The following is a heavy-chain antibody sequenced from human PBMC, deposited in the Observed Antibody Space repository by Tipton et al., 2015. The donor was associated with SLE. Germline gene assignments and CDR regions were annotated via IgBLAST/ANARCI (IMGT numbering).Heavy chain of an antibody. D-gene: IGHD6-13*01. CDR3: ARGGVAAAGITHY. CDR2: INHSGST. V-gene: IGHV4-34*01. CDR1: GGSFSGYY. Sequence: TLSLTCAVYGGSFSGYYWSWIRQPPGKGLEWIGEINHSGSTNYNPSLKSRFTISVDTSKNQFSLKLSSVTAADTAVYYCARGGVAAAGITHYWGQGTLVTVSS. J-gene: IGHJ4*02.